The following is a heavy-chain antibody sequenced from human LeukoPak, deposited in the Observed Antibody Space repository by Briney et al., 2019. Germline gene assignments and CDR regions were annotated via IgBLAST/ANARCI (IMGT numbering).Heavy chain of an antibody. CDR2: IYYSGST. V-gene: IGHV4-59*08. CDR3: ARQARSGWFDP. Sequence: SEALSLTCTVSGGSISSYYWSWIRQPPGKGLEWIGYIYYSGSTNYNPSLKSRVTMSVDTSKNQFSLKLSSVTAADTAVYYCARQARSGWFDPWGQGTLVTVSS. CDR1: GGSISSYY. J-gene: IGHJ5*02. D-gene: IGHD6-6*01.